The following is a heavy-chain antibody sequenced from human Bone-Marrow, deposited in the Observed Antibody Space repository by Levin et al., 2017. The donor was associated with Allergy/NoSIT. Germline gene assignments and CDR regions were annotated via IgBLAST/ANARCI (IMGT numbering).Heavy chain of an antibody. CDR1: GFPFNNHG. CDR2: ISRTATIT. V-gene: IGHV3-23*01. J-gene: IGHJ5*02. Sequence: PGGSLRLSCVASGFPFNNHGMSWVRQAPGKGLQWVSVISRTATITYYADSVKGRFTISRGNSKNTLYLQMNSLRAEDTAVYYCAKSPLHCNNTSCYPRAWFDPWGQGTLVTVSS. CDR3: AKSPLHCNNTSCYPRAWFDP. D-gene: IGHD2-2*01.